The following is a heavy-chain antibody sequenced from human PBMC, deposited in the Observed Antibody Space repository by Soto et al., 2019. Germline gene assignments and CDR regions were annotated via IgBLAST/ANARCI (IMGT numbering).Heavy chain of an antibody. V-gene: IGHV4-59*01. D-gene: IGHD3-22*01. CDR3: ARGKNYYDSSGYWY. CDR2: IYYSGST. Sequence: RSLTCTVSGGSISSYYWSWIRQPPGKGLEWIGYIYYSGSTNYNPSLKSRVTISVDTSKNQFSLKLSSVTAADTAVYYCARGKNYYDSSGYWYWGQGTLVTVSS. CDR1: GGSISSYY. J-gene: IGHJ4*02.